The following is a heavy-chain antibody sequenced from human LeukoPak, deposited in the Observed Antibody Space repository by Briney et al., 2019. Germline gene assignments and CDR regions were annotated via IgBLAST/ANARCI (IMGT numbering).Heavy chain of an antibody. CDR2: INPNSGGT. Sequence: AASVKVSCKASGYTFTGYYMHWVRQAPGQGLEWMGWINPNSGGTNYAQKFQGRVTMTRDTSISTAYMELSRLRSDDTAVYYCARGGSSSWYSYNWFDPWGQGTPVTVSS. CDR1: GYTFTGYY. J-gene: IGHJ5*02. CDR3: ARGGSSSWYSYNWFDP. V-gene: IGHV1-2*02. D-gene: IGHD6-13*01.